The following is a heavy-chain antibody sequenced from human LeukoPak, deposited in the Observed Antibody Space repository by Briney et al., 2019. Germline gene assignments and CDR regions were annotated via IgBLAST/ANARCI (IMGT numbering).Heavy chain of an antibody. V-gene: IGHV4-59*08. CDR1: GGSISSYY. CDR2: IYYSGST. Sequence: SETLSLTCTVSGGSISSYYWSWIRQPPGKGLEWIGHIYYSGSTNYNPSLKSRVTISVDTSKNQFSLKLSSVTAADTAVYYCAIDSYGSSLSFDYWGQGTLVTVSS. CDR3: AIDSYGSSLSFDY. D-gene: IGHD5-18*01. J-gene: IGHJ4*02.